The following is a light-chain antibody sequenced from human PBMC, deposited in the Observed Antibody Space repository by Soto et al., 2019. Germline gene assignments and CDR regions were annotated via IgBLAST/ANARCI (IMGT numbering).Light chain of an antibody. CDR1: RSDVGGYNL. Sequence: QSALTQTASVSGSPGQSITMSCTGSRSDVGGYNLVSWYQQHPGKAPKLLTSDDNKRPSGVSDRFSGSKSGNTASLTISGLQAEDEGDYYCSSYAGRITLVFGGGTKLTVL. J-gene: IGLJ2*01. CDR2: DDN. CDR3: SSYAGRITLV. V-gene: IGLV2-23*01.